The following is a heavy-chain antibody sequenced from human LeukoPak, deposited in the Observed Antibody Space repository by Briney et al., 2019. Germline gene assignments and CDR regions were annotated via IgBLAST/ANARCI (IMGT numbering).Heavy chain of an antibody. J-gene: IGHJ4*02. CDR1: GFTFRTYS. V-gene: IGHV3-21*06. CDR3: ARIIGISGTYPTDY. CDR2: ISSTSTYI. D-gene: IGHD1-26*01. Sequence: GGSLRLSCAASGFTFRTYSMNWVRQAPGKGLEWVSSISSTSTYIYYADSMKGRFIISRDDARNSLYLEMNSLRAEDTAVYYCARIIGISGTYPTDYWGQGTLVTVSS.